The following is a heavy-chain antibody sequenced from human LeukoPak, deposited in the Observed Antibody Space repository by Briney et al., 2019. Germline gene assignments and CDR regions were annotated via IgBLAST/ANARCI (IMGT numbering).Heavy chain of an antibody. CDR2: ISSSGSTM. CDR1: GFTFSDYY. V-gene: IGHV3-11*04. Sequence: GGSLRLSCAASGFTFSDYYMSWIRQAPGKGLEWVSYISSSGSTMYHADSVKGRFIISRDNAKNSLYLQMNSLRAEDTAVYYCARDPVEILYDYWGQGTLVTVSS. D-gene: IGHD2/OR15-2a*01. CDR3: ARDPVEILYDY. J-gene: IGHJ4*02.